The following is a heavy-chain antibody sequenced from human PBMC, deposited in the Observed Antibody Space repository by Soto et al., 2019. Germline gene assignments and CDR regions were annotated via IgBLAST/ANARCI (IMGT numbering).Heavy chain of an antibody. V-gene: IGHV1-69*13. Sequence: GASVKVSCKASGGTFSSYAIRWVRQAPGQGLEWMGRIIPIFGTANYAQKFQGRVTITADESTSTAYMELSSLRSEDTAVYYCARYRYLAYCSSTSCDKGWRYYYGMDVWGQGATVTVSS. D-gene: IGHD2-2*02. J-gene: IGHJ6*01. CDR2: IIPIFGTA. CDR3: ARYRYLAYCSSTSCDKGWRYYYGMDV. CDR1: GGTFSSYA.